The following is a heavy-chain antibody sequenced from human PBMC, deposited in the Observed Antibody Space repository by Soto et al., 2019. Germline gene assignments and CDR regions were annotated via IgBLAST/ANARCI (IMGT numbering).Heavy chain of an antibody. V-gene: IGHV3-21*01. J-gene: IGHJ6*02. CDR3: AREETAWPLAYGLDV. CDR1: GFSFSTYS. D-gene: IGHD2-21*02. Sequence: GGSLRLSCEASGFSFSTYSMHWVRQAPGKGLEWVSSIGRRSDIYYADSVKGRFTISRDNAKNSVSLQMDSLRDEDTAVYYCAREETAWPLAYGLDVWGQGTAVTVSS. CDR2: IGRRSDI.